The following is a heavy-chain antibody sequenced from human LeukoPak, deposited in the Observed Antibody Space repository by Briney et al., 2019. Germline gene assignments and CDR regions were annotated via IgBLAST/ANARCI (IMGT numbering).Heavy chain of an antibody. CDR2: IDPSDSYT. D-gene: IGHD2-21*01. CDR1: GYSFTSYW. V-gene: IGHV5-10-1*01. J-gene: IGHJ4*02. CDR3: ARRRIATEMWLHR. Sequence: GESLKISCKDSGYSFTSYWISWERQMPGKGLEWMGRIDPSDSYTNYSPSFQGHVTISADKSISTAYLQWSSLKASDTAMYYFARRRIATEMWLHRWGRGALVTVSS.